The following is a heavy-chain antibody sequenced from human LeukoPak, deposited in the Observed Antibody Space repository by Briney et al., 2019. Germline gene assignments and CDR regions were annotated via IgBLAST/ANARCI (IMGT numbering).Heavy chain of an antibody. J-gene: IGHJ4*02. Sequence: GGSLRLSCAASGFTFSDYYMSWIRQAPGKGVEGVSYISSSSSYTNYADSVKGRFTISRDNAKNSLYLQMNSLRAEDTAVYYCAREATYYYGSGSYSRRYYFDYLGQGTLVTVSS. CDR1: GFTFSDYY. CDR2: ISSSSSYT. CDR3: AREATYYYGSGSYSRRYYFDY. V-gene: IGHV3-11*06. D-gene: IGHD3-10*01.